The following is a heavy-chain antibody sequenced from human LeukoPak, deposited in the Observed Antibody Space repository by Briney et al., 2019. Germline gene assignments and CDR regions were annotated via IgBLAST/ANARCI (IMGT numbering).Heavy chain of an antibody. Sequence: GGSLRLSCAASGFTFSDYYMSWIRQAPGKWLEWVSYISSSGSTIYYADSVKGRFTISRDNAKNSLYLQMNSLRAEDTAVYYCARTQGSIAARYFDYWGQGTLVTVSS. D-gene: IGHD6-6*01. CDR1: GFTFSDYY. J-gene: IGHJ4*02. CDR2: ISSSGSTI. CDR3: ARTQGSIAARYFDY. V-gene: IGHV3-11*01.